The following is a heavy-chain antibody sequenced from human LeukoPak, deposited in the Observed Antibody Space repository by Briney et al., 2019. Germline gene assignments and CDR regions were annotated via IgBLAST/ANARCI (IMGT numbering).Heavy chain of an antibody. CDR3: AADATPLVRGLIIAFGY. V-gene: IGHV1-8*03. Sequence: ASVKVSCKASGYTFTSYGISWVRQAPGQGLEWMGWMNPNSGNTGYAQKFQGRVTITRNTSISTAYMELSSLRSEDTAVYYCAADATPLVRGLIIAFGYWGQGTQVTVSS. J-gene: IGHJ4*02. CDR2: MNPNSGNT. CDR1: GYTFTSYG. D-gene: IGHD3-10*01.